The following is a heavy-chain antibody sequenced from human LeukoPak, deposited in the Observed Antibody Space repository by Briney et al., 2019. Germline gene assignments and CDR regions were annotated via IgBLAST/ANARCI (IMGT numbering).Heavy chain of an antibody. Sequence: GGSLRLSCAASGFTFSSYWMSWVRQAPGKGLEWVANIEQDGSEKYYVDSVKGRFTISRDNAKNSLYLQMNSLRAEDTAVYYCARIIAAAVYGMDVWGQGTTVTVSS. CDR3: ARIIAAAVYGMDV. CDR2: IEQDGSEK. V-gene: IGHV3-7*01. D-gene: IGHD6-13*01. CDR1: GFTFSSYW. J-gene: IGHJ6*02.